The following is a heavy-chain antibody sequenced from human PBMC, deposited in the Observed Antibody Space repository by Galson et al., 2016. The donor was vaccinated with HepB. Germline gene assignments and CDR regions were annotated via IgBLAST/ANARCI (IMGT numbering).Heavy chain of an antibody. D-gene: IGHD3-3*01. Sequence: QSGAEVKNPGESLKISCRGSGYTFGSYWIGWVRQMPGKGLEWMGIIYPGDFDTRYSPSFEGHVTLLVDNSISTAYLQWSSLKASDTAMYYFSRSLTGSYDFWGAIYNNYAIDVWGQGTTVTVSS. CDR1: GYTFGSYW. V-gene: IGHV5-51*01. J-gene: IGHJ6*02. CDR3: SRSLTGSYDFWGAIYNNYAIDV. CDR2: IYPGDFDT.